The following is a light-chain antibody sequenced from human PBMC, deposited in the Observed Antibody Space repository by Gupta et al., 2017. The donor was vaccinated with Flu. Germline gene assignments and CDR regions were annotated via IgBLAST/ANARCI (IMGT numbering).Light chain of an antibody. V-gene: IGKV1-5*03. Sequence: DIQMTQSPSTLAASVGDSVTLTCRASQNVNSWLAWYHQRPGKAPTLLLYKASTLHTAVSSRFSGSGWGTAFTLTISSRQPHDIATYFCHQEYVYPKTFGQGTRVEMK. CDR3: HQEYVYPKT. J-gene: IGKJ1*01. CDR1: QNVNSW. CDR2: KAS.